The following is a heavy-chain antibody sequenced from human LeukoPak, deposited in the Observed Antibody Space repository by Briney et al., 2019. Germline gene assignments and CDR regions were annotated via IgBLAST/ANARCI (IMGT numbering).Heavy chain of an antibody. J-gene: IGHJ4*02. CDR3: ARHVPTPYYGTSGTFDY. D-gene: IGHD3-22*01. V-gene: IGHV4-59*08. Sequence: PSETLSLTCTHSVGSVCGYFSSWIRQPPGQGLEWIGCIYYSGTTDYNPSLRSRVTLSVDTSKNQFSLKLTSVTAADTAVYFCARHVPTPYYGTSGTFDYWGQGTLVTVSS. CDR1: VGSVCGYF. CDR2: IYYSGTT.